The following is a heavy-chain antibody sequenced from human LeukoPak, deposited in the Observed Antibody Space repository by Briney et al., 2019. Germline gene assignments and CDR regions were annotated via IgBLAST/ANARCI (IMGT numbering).Heavy chain of an antibody. Sequence: SVKVSCKASGGTFSTLDISWVRQAPGHGLEWMGGIIPLFGPANYAQKFQDRVTIIANESTTTAYMELSSLRSEDTAVYYCARLGSGYDPGDFWGQGTLVTVST. CDR1: GGTFSTLD. J-gene: IGHJ4*02. V-gene: IGHV1-69*13. CDR3: ARLGSGYDPGDF. D-gene: IGHD5-12*01. CDR2: IIPLFGPA.